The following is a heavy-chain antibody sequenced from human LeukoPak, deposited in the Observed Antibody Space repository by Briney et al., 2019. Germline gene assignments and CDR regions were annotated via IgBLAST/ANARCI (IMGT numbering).Heavy chain of an antibody. CDR2: IRYDGSNK. D-gene: IGHD1-26*01. CDR1: GFTFSSYG. V-gene: IGHV3-30*02. J-gene: IGHJ3*02. CDR3: AKGGSYLRAFDI. Sequence: GGSLRLSCAASGFTFSSYGMHWVRQAPGKGLEGVAFIRYDGSNKYYADSVRGRFTISRDNSKNTLYLQMNSLRAEDTAVYYCAKGGSYLRAFDIWGQGTMVTVSS.